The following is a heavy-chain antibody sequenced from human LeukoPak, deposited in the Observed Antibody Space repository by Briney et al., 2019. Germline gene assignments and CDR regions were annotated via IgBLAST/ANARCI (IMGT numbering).Heavy chain of an antibody. CDR1: GFTFSSFA. J-gene: IGHJ4*02. CDR3: AREGYSSGWLRL. D-gene: IGHD2-15*01. CDR2: ILTAGKT. Sequence: GGSLRLSCAASGFTFSSFALSWVRQAPGKGLEWVSVILTAGKTYYADSVKGRFTISRDDSKNMVYLQMNSLRAEDTAVYFCAREGYSSGWLRLWGQGTLVTVSS. V-gene: IGHV3-53*01.